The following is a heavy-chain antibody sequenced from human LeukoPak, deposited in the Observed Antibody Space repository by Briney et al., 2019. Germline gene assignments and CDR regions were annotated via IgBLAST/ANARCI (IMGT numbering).Heavy chain of an antibody. J-gene: IGHJ4*02. D-gene: IGHD2-2*01. CDR3: ARAYYARALFAY. CDR2: INHSGST. V-gene: IGHV4-34*01. CDR1: GGSFSGYY. Sequence: SETLSLTCAVYGGSFSGYYWGWIRQPPGKGLEWIGEINHSGSTNYNPSLKSRVTISVDTSKNQFSLKLSSVTAADTAVYYCARAYYARALFAYWGQGTLVTVSS.